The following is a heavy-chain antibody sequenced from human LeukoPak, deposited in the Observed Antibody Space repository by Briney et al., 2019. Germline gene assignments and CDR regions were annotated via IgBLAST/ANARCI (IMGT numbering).Heavy chain of an antibody. CDR2: ISGSGTNT. Sequence: GGSLRLSCAASGFTFNSYAMSWVRQAPGKGLEWVSAISGSGTNTYYADSVKGRFTISRDNSKNTLDLQMNSLRAEDTAVYYCAKANGAIFGVAGYFDYWGQGTLVTVSS. CDR3: AKANGAIFGVAGYFDY. D-gene: IGHD3-3*02. J-gene: IGHJ4*02. CDR1: GFTFNSYA. V-gene: IGHV3-23*01.